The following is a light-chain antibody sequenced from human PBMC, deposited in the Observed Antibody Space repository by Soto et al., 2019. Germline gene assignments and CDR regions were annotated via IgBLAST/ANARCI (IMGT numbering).Light chain of an antibody. J-gene: IGKJ4*01. V-gene: IGKV3-15*01. Sequence: EIVMTQSPATLSVSPGERVTLSCRASQSVSSNLAWYQQKPGQAPRLLLYGASTRATAIPARFSGSGSGTEFTLTISSLQSEDFAVYYCQQYNNWPPLTFGGGTKVEIK. CDR3: QQYNNWPPLT. CDR1: QSVSSN. CDR2: GAS.